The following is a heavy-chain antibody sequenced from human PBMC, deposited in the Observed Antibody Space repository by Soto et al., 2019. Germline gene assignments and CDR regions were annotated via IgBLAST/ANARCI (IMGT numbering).Heavy chain of an antibody. J-gene: IGHJ4*02. V-gene: IGHV2-5*02. Sequence: QITLKESGPALVKPTQTLTLTCTCSGFSVTGSGVAVGWIRQPPGKALEWLALIYWDDDKRYSPSLKSRLTXXXXXXXXXXXXXXXXXXXXXXXXXXXXXXXXXXXXXYEFWGQGTLVTVPS. D-gene: IGHD3-10*01. CDR3: XXXXXXXXXXYEF. CDR1: GFSVTGSGVA. CDR2: IYWDDDK.